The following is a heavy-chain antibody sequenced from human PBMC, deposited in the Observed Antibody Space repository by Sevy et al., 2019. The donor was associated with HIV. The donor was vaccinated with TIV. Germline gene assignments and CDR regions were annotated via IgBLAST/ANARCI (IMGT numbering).Heavy chain of an antibody. D-gene: IGHD1-7*01. J-gene: IGHJ6*02. CDR3: ARDSSWNYDSYFYGMDV. V-gene: IGHV3-48*02. CDR2: LSSSTSTI. CDR1: GFSFSGYN. Sequence: GGSLRLSCAASGFSFSGYNMNWVRQAPGKGLEWVSYLSSSTSTIHYADSVKGRSTISRDNAKNSLFLQMNSLRDEDTAVYYCARDSSWNYDSYFYGMDVWGQGTTVTVSS.